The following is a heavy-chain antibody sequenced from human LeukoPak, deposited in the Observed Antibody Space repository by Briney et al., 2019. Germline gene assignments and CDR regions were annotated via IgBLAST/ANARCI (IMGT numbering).Heavy chain of an antibody. Sequence: ASVTVSCTASGYTFTIYAMHWVRQAPGQRLEWMGLINAGNGNTKYSQKFQGRVTITRDTSASTAYMELSSLRSEDTAVYYCARDQVGASALDAFDIWGQGTMVPVSS. D-gene: IGHD1-26*01. V-gene: IGHV1-3*01. CDR3: ARDQVGASALDAFDI. CDR1: GYTFTIYA. J-gene: IGHJ3*02. CDR2: INAGNGNT.